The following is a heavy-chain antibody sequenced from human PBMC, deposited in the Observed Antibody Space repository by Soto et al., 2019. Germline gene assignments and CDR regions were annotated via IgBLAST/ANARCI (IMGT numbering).Heavy chain of an antibody. J-gene: IGHJ4*02. CDR2: INHSGST. D-gene: IGHD2-15*01. V-gene: IGHV4-34*01. CDR3: ARGKRTVGYCSGGSCYPFDY. Sequence: QVQLQQWGAGLLKPSETLSLTCAVYGGSFSGYYWSWIRQPPGKGLEWIGEINHSGSTNYNPSLKSRVTISVDTSKNQFSLKLSSVTAADTAVYYCARGKRTVGYCSGGSCYPFDYRGQGTLVTVSS. CDR1: GGSFSGYY.